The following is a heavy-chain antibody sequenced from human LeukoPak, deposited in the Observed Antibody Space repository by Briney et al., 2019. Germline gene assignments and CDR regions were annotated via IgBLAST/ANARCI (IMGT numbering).Heavy chain of an antibody. CDR1: GGSITSSKHF. CDR3: AGLGVMVLVYQFEY. CDR2: ISYSGST. D-gene: IGHD2-8*01. J-gene: IGHJ4*02. Sequence: PSETLSLTCAVSGGSITSSKHFWGWIRQPPGKELELIGIISYSGSTDYNPSLKSRVTISTDTSTNQFSLKLTSVTAADTAVYYCAGLGVMVLVYQFEYWGRGTPVTVSS. V-gene: IGHV4-39*07.